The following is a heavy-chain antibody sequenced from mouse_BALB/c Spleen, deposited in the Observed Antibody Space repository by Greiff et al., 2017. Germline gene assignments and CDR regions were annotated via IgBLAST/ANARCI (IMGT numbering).Heavy chain of an antibody. V-gene: IGHV2-6-7*01. CDR1: GFSLTGYG. CDR2: IWGDRST. Sequence: VMLVESGPGLVAPSQSLSITCTVSGFSLTGYGVNWVRQPPGKGLEWLGMIWGDRSTDYNSALKSRLSISKDNSKSQVFLKMNSLQTDDTARYYCARVDGYYDYYAMDYWGQGTSVTVSS. D-gene: IGHD2-3*01. J-gene: IGHJ4*01. CDR3: ARVDGYYDYYAMDY.